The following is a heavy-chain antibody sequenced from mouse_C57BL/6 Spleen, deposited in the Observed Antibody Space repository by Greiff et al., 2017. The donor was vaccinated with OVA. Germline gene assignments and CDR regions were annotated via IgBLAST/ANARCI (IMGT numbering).Heavy chain of an antibody. CDR3: ARGLYPYYAMDY. CDR1: GYTFTSYW. D-gene: IGHD6-1*01. J-gene: IGHJ4*01. Sequence: QVQLQQSGAELVKPGASVKMSCKASGYTFTSYWITWVKQRPGQGLEWIGDIYPGSGSTNYNEKFKSKATLTVDTSSSTAYMQLSSLTSEDSAVYYCARGLYPYYAMDYWGQGTSVTVSS. V-gene: IGHV1-55*01. CDR2: IYPGSGST.